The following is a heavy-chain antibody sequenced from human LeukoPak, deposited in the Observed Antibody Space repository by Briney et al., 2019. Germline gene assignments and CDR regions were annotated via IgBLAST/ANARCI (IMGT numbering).Heavy chain of an antibody. CDR2: ISSSGSTI. D-gene: IGHD3-10*02. Sequence: GSLRLSCAASGFTFSGYNMNWVRQAPGKGLEWVSYISSSGSTIYYADSVKGRFTISRDNAKNSLYLQMNSLRAEDTAVYYCAELGITMIGGVWGKGTTVTISS. V-gene: IGHV3-48*04. CDR3: AELGITMIGGV. CDR1: GFTFSGYN. J-gene: IGHJ6*04.